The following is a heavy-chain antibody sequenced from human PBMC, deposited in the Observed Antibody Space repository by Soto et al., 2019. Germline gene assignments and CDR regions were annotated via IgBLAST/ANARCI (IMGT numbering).Heavy chain of an antibody. V-gene: IGHV3-7*01. CDR2: IKQDGSEK. Sequence: GGSLRVSCAAAGFTFSSYGRSWVRQAPGKGLEWVANIKQDGSEKYYVDSVKGRFTISRDNAKNSLYLQMNSLRAEDTAVYYCARGSLDYWGQGTLVTVS. CDR3: ARGSLDY. J-gene: IGHJ4*02. CDR1: GFTFSSYG.